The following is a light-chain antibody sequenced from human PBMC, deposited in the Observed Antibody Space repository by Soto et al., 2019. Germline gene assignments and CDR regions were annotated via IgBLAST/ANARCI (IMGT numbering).Light chain of an antibody. V-gene: IGKV3-15*01. J-gene: IGKJ5*01. CDR3: QQHDTWPSIT. CDR1: QSVRTK. Sequence: IVMTQSPGARAAPPGGGGTRSCSASQSVRTKLAWYQQKAGQAPRLLIYGASTRATGVSDRFSGSGSGTEYTLTISSLQSEDFAVYYCQQHDTWPSITFGQGTRLEIK. CDR2: GAS.